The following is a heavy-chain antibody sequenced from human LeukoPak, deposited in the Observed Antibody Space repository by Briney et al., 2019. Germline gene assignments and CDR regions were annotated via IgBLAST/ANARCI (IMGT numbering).Heavy chain of an antibody. CDR3: ARDRDKRDYSNYDYDY. Sequence: GGSLGLSCAASGFTFSSYQMNWVRQAPGKGLEWVSYITNSGSTVYYADSVKGRFTISRDNAKNSLYLQMNSLRDEDTAVYYCARDRDKRDYSNYDYDYWGQGTLVTVSS. CDR2: ITNSGSTV. D-gene: IGHD4-11*01. V-gene: IGHV3-48*03. J-gene: IGHJ4*02. CDR1: GFTFSSYQ.